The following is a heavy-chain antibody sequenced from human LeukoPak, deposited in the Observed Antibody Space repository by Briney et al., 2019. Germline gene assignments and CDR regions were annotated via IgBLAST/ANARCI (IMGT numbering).Heavy chain of an antibody. Sequence: PSETLSLTCTVSGGSISSSSYYWGWIRQPPGKGLEWIGSIYYSGSTYYNPSLKSRVTISVDTSKNQFSLKLSSVTAADTAVYYCATSYGDLYNWFDPWGQGTLVTVSS. D-gene: IGHD4-17*01. CDR1: GGSISSSSYY. J-gene: IGHJ5*02. CDR3: ATSYGDLYNWFDP. CDR2: IYYSGST. V-gene: IGHV4-39*07.